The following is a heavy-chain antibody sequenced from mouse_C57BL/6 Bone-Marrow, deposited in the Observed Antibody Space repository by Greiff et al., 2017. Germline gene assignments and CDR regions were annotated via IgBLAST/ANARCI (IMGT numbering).Heavy chain of an antibody. CDR1: GYTFTSYW. Sequence: QVQLQQSGAELVKPGASVKLSCKASGYTFTSYWMQWVKQRPGQGLEWIGEIDPSDSYTNYNQKFKGKATLTVDTSSSTAYMQLSSLTSEDSAVYYCARKITGNFDYWGQGTTLTVSS. CDR2: IDPSDSYT. CDR3: ARKITGNFDY. D-gene: IGHD4-1*01. J-gene: IGHJ2*01. V-gene: IGHV1-50*01.